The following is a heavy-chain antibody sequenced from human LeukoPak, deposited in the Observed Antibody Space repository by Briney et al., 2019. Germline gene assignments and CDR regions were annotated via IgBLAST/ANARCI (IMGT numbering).Heavy chain of an antibody. V-gene: IGHV4-34*01. CDR1: GGSFSGYY. D-gene: IGHD6-6*01. CDR3: ARGVGSSSDY. Sequence: PSETLSLTCAVYGGSFSGYYWSWIRQPPGKGLEWIGEINHSGSTNYNPSLKSRVTISVDTSKNQVSLKLSSVTAADTAVYYCARGVGSSSDYWGQGTLVTVSS. J-gene: IGHJ4*02. CDR2: INHSGST.